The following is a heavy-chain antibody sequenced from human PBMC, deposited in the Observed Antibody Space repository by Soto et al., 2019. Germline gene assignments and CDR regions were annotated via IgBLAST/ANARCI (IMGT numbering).Heavy chain of an antibody. Sequence: QVQLVESGGGVVQPGRSLRLSCAASGFTFSSYGMHWVRQAPGKGLEWVAVIWYDGSNKYYADSVKGRFTISRDNSKNTXXLXMXXLRAEDTAVYYCARDPTSDYSSPSPFSGYYYGMDVWGQGTTVTVSS. V-gene: IGHV3-33*01. CDR1: GFTFSSYG. CDR3: ARDPTSDYSSPSPFSGYYYGMDV. J-gene: IGHJ6*02. D-gene: IGHD6-13*01. CDR2: IWYDGSNK.